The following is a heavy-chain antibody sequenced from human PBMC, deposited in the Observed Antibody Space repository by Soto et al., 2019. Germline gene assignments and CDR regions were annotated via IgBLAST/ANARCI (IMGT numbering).Heavy chain of an antibody. CDR2: ISATGFSK. Sequence: PGGSLRLSCNASGFTFDTHAMAWVRQAPGRGLEWVTSISATGFSKYHTDSVKGRITISRDNSKNTVYLHINTLRAEDTAVYYCAVVSSFDFWRGHFVFGWFASWGQGTQVTVSS. V-gene: IGHV3-23*01. CDR3: AVVSSFDFWRGHFVFGWFAS. D-gene: IGHD3-3*01. CDR1: GFTFDTHA. J-gene: IGHJ5*01.